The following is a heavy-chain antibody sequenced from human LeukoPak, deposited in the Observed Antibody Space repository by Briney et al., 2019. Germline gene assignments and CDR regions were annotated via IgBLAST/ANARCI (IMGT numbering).Heavy chain of an antibody. Sequence: GASVKVSCKAFGGTFSSYAISWVRQAPGQGLEWMGGIIPIFGTANYAQKFQGRVTITADESTSTAYMELSSLRSEDTAVYYCARSYYYGSGSYPHDAFDIWGQGTMVTVSS. CDR2: IIPIFGTA. J-gene: IGHJ3*02. CDR3: ARSYYYGSGSYPHDAFDI. D-gene: IGHD3-10*01. V-gene: IGHV1-69*13. CDR1: GGTFSSYA.